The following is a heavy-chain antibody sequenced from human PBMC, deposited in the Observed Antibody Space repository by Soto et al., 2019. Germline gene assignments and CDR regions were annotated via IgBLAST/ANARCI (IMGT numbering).Heavy chain of an antibody. Sequence: GGSLRLSCAASGFTFSSYGMHWVRQAPGKGLEWVAVISYDGSNKYYADSVKGRFTISRDNSKNTLYLQMNSLRAEDTAVYYCAKDLDPVGYYGMDVWGQGTTVTVSS. CDR1: GFTFSSYG. CDR3: AKDLDPVGYYGMDV. J-gene: IGHJ6*02. D-gene: IGHD3-9*01. V-gene: IGHV3-30*18. CDR2: ISYDGSNK.